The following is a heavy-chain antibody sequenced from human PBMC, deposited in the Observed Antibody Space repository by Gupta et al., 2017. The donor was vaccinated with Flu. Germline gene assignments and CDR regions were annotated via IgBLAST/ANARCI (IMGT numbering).Heavy chain of an antibody. J-gene: IGHJ4*02. CDR2: ISISSSTI. CDR3: ARDGSGGYFDWPGQRGVDY. Sequence: GLEWVSYISISSSTIYYADSVKCRFTITRDNAKNSLYLQMNSLRAEDTAVYYCARDGSGGYFDWPGQRGVDYWGQGTLVTVSS. V-gene: IGHV3-48*01. D-gene: IGHD3-9*01.